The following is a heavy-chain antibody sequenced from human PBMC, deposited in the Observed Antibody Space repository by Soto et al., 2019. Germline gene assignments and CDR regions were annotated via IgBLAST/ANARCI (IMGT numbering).Heavy chain of an antibody. D-gene: IGHD2-8*01. Sequence: QVRLVESGGGMVHPGESLRLSCVTSGFTFSDFVMQWVRQAPGKGLEWVAVIWYGGSDKYYADSVKGRFTISRDSSKNTVYLQMNSLRAEDTAVYYCVRGSSCTPTTCYNLGWFAPWGQGTLVTVSS. CDR3: VRGSSCTPTTCYNLGWFAP. CDR2: IWYGGSDK. V-gene: IGHV3-33*01. J-gene: IGHJ5*02. CDR1: GFTFSDFV.